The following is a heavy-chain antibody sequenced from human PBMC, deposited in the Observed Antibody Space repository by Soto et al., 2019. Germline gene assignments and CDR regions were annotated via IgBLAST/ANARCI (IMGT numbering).Heavy chain of an antibody. J-gene: IGHJ6*03. D-gene: IGHD2-2*01. CDR3: AKDSYAPNCSSTSCYVFHYYYYMDV. V-gene: IGHV3-23*01. Sequence: GGSLRLSCAASGFTFSSYAMSWVRQAPGKGLEWVSAISGSGGSTYYADSVKGRFTISRDNSKNTLYLQMNSLRAEDTAVYYCAKDSYAPNCSSTSCYVFHYYYYMDVWGKGTTVTVSS. CDR1: GFTFSSYA. CDR2: ISGSGGST.